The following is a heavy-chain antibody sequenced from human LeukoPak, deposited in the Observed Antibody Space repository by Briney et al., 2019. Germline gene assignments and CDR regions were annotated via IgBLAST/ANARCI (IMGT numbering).Heavy chain of an antibody. CDR3: ARDLAYYGSGSYYYDY. J-gene: IGHJ4*02. D-gene: IGHD3-10*01. Sequence: ASVKVSCKASGYTFTSYDINWVRQATGQGLEWMGWMNPNSGNTGYAQKFQGRVTMTRNTSISTAYMELSSLRSEDTAVYYCARDLAYYGSGSYYYDYWGQGTLVTVSS. CDR2: MNPNSGNT. CDR1: GYTFTSYD. V-gene: IGHV1-8*01.